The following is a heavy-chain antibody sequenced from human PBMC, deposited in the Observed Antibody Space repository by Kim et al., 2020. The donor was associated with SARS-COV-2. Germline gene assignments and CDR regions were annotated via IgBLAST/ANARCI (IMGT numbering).Heavy chain of an antibody. CDR1: GGTFSSYA. Sequence: SVKVSCKASGGTFSSYAISWVRQAPGQGLEWMGGIIPIFGTANYAQKFQGRVTITADESTSTAYMELSSLRSEDTAVYYCARGSSMTTFLSDYFDYWGQGTLVTVSS. D-gene: IGHD4-4*01. V-gene: IGHV1-69*13. CDR3: ARGSSMTTFLSDYFDY. CDR2: IIPIFGTA. J-gene: IGHJ4*02.